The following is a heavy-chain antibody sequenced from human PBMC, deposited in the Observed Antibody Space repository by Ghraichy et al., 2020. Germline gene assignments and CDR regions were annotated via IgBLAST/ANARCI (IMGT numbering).Heavy chain of an antibody. Sequence: SETLSLTCTVSGGSISSSSYYWGWIRQPPGKGLEWIGSIYYSGSTYYNPSLKSRVTISVDTSKNQFSLKLSSVTAADTAVYYCARPRGRDGYNYGGMGWFDPWGQGTLVTVSS. CDR2: IYYSGST. D-gene: IGHD5-24*01. CDR1: GGSISSSSYY. J-gene: IGHJ5*02. CDR3: ARPRGRDGYNYGGMGWFDP. V-gene: IGHV4-39*01.